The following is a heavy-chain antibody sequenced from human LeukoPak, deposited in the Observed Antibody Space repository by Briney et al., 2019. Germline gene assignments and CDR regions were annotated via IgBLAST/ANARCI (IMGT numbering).Heavy chain of an antibody. V-gene: IGHV3-7*01. CDR1: GFTFSTYW. CDR3: ARLNRGYCYGTTCYMEPGAGH. D-gene: IGHD2/OR15-2a*01. CDR2: IKEDGSEK. J-gene: IGHJ4*02. Sequence: GGSLRLSCAASGFTFSTYWMSWVRQAPGKGLECVANIKEDGSEKYYVDSVKGRFTISRDDAKNSLYLQMNSLRAEDTALYYCARLNRGYCYGTTCYMEPGAGHWGQGTLVTVSS.